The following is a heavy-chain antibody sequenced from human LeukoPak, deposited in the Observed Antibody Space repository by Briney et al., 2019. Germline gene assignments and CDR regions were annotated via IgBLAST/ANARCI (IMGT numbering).Heavy chain of an antibody. CDR3: VRLADPGY. Sequence: GGSLRLSCTASGFTFSNYWMHWVRQAPGKGLVWVSRIKSDGSTTTYADSVKGRFTISRDNAKSTLYLQMNSLRAEDTAVDYCVRLADPGYWGQGTLVTVSS. CDR1: GFTFSNYW. V-gene: IGHV3-74*01. D-gene: IGHD6-19*01. J-gene: IGHJ4*02. CDR2: IKSDGSTT.